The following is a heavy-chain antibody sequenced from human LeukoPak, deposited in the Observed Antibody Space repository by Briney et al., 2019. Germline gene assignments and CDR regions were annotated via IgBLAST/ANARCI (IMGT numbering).Heavy chain of an antibody. CDR3: ARDGEPYFDY. V-gene: IGHV3-74*01. CDR2: INSDGSST. D-gene: IGHD1-26*01. Sequence: PGGSLRLSCAASGFTFNAYWMHWARQVPGKGLVWVSRINSDGSSTIYADSVKGRFTISRDNAKNTLYLQMNSLRAEDTAVYYCARDGEPYFDYWGQGTLVTVSS. J-gene: IGHJ4*02. CDR1: GFTFNAYW.